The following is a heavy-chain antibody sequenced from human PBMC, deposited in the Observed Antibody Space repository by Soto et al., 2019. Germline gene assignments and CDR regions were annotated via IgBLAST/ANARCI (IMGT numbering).Heavy chain of an antibody. CDR2: VSGSGGRT. V-gene: IGHV3-23*01. J-gene: IGHJ6*02. Sequence: GGSLRLSCAASGFTFSTYAMSWVRQDPGKGLEWVSAVSGSGGRTYYADFVEGRFTVSRDNSKNTLDLHMNNLRAEDTAVYYCAKGSSVAGTWDYGMDVWGQGTAVTVSS. CDR3: AKGSSVAGTWDYGMDV. CDR1: GFTFSTYA. D-gene: IGHD6-19*01.